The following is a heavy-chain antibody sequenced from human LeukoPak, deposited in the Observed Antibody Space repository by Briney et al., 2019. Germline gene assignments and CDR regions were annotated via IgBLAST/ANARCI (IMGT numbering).Heavy chain of an antibody. V-gene: IGHV3-23*01. CDR3: AKDVGYYDSSGYPPNFDY. Sequence: TGGSLRLSCAASGFTFTSYAMSWVRQAPGKGLEWVSAISGSGGSTYYADSVKGRFTISRDNSKNTLYLQMNSLRAEDTAVYYCAKDVGYYDSSGYPPNFDYWGQGTLVTVSS. CDR1: GFTFTSYA. D-gene: IGHD3-22*01. J-gene: IGHJ4*02. CDR2: ISGSGGST.